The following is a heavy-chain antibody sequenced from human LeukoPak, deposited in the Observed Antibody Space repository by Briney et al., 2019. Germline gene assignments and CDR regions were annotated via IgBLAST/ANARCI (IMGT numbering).Heavy chain of an antibody. V-gene: IGHV4-30-2*01. Sequence: SQTLSLTCTVSGGSISSGGYNWSWIRQPPGKGLEWIGYIYHSGSTYYNPSLKSRVTISVDTSKNQFSLKLSSVTAADTAVYYCARGLTGNAFDYWGQRTLVTVSS. J-gene: IGHJ4*02. D-gene: IGHD1-20*01. CDR3: ARGLTGNAFDY. CDR1: GGSISSGGYN. CDR2: IYHSGST.